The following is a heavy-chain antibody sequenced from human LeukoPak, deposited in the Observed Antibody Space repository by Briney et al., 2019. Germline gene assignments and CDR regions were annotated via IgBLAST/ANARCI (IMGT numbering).Heavy chain of an antibody. CDR2: ISGSGTST. D-gene: IGHD3-22*01. CDR1: GFTFGDFA. J-gene: IGHJ4*02. V-gene: IGHV3-23*01. CDR3: EGTYYYDSSDDY. Sequence: PGRSLRLSCMVSGFTFGDFAMSWVRQAPGKGLEWVLAISGSGTSTYYADSVKGRFTISRDNSKNTLCLQMNSLRAEDTAVYYCEGTYYYDSSDDYWGQGTLVTVSS.